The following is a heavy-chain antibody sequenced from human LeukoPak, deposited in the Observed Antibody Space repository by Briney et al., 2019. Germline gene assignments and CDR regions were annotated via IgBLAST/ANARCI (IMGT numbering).Heavy chain of an antibody. V-gene: IGHV3-48*04. J-gene: IGHJ4*02. CDR2: ISSSSSTI. D-gene: IGHD5-18*01. Sequence: PGGSLRLSCAASGFTFSSYSMNWVRQAPGKGLEWVSYISSSSSTIYYADSVKGRFTISRDNAKNSLYLQMNSLRAEDTAVYYCARGDRGNSYANFDNWGQGTLVTVSS. CDR3: ARGDRGNSYANFDN. CDR1: GFTFSSYS.